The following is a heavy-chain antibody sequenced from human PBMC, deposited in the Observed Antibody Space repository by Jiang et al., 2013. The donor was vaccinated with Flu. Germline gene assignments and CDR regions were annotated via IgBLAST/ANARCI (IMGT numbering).Heavy chain of an antibody. V-gene: IGHV1-2*02. CDR3: ATSEWDSSGWYGNDY. Sequence: QLVESGAEVKKPGASVKVSCKASGYTFTGYYMHWVRQAPGQGLEWMGWINPNSGGTNYAQKFQGRVTMTRDTSISTAYMELSRLRSDDTAVYYCATSEWDSSGWYGNDYWGQGTLVTVSS. D-gene: IGHD6-19*01. CDR2: INPNSGGT. CDR1: GYTFTGYY. J-gene: IGHJ4*02.